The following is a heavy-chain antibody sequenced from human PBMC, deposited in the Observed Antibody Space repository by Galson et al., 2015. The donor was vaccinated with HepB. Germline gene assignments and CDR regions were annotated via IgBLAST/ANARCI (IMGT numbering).Heavy chain of an antibody. CDR2: IRSKAYGGTT. J-gene: IGHJ6*02. CDR3: TRYTSGWRYYGMDV. V-gene: IGHV3-49*03. D-gene: IGHD6-19*01. CDR1: GFTFGDYA. Sequence: SLRLSCAASGFTFGDYAMSWFRQAPGKGLEWVGFIRSKAYGGTTEYAASVKGRFTISRDDSKSIAYLQMNSLKTEDTAVYYCTRYTSGWRYYGMDVWGQGTTVTVSS.